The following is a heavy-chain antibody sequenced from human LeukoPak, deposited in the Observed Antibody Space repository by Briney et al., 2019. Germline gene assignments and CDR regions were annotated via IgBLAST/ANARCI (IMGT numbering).Heavy chain of an antibody. Sequence: PSETLSLTCAVYGGSFSGYYWSWIRQPPGKGLEWIGEINHSGSTNYNPSLKSRVTISVETSKNQFSLKLSSVTAADTAVYFCARGPPTDYYDSSGFYYVFDYWGQGTLVTVSS. CDR3: ARGPPTDYYDSSGFYYVFDY. CDR2: INHSGST. CDR1: GGSFSGYY. D-gene: IGHD3-22*01. J-gene: IGHJ4*02. V-gene: IGHV4-34*01.